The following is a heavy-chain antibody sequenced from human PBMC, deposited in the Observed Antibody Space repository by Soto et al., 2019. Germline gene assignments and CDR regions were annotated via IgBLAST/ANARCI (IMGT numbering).Heavy chain of an antibody. V-gene: IGHV4-59*01. J-gene: IGHJ4*02. CDR3: ARGRNWNYVPFDY. Sequence: SETLSLTCTVSGGSISSYYWSWIRQPPGKGLEWIGYIYYSGSTNYNPSLKSRVTISVDTSKNQFSLKLSSVTAADTAVYYCARGRNWNYVPFDYWGQGTLVTVSS. D-gene: IGHD1-7*01. CDR1: GGSISSYY. CDR2: IYYSGST.